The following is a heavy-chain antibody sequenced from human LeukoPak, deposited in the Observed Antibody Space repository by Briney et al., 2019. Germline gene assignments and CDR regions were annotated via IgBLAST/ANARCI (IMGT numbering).Heavy chain of an antibody. V-gene: IGHV3-30-3*01. CDR1: GFTFSTYA. CDR2: ISYDGSSR. J-gene: IGHJ4*02. CDR3: ARLVGWNYGY. D-gene: IGHD3-16*01. Sequence: GRSLRLSCAASGFTFSTYAMHWVRQAPGKGLDWVADISYDGSSRSYADSVRGRFIISRDNSKSTLYVEMNSLRAEDTAVYYCARLVGWNYGYWGQGTLVTVSS.